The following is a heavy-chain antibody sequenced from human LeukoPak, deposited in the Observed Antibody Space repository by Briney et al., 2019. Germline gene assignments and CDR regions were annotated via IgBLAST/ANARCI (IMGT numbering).Heavy chain of an antibody. CDR3: ARADLDDYFDY. CDR1: GFTFSSYA. CDR2: ISYDGSNK. J-gene: IGHJ4*02. Sequence: PGKSLGLSCAASGFTFSSYAMHWVRQAPGKGLEWVAVISYDGSNKYYADSVKGRFTISRDNSKNTLYLQMNSLRAEDTAVYYCARADLDDYFDYWGQGTLVTVSS. V-gene: IGHV3-30*01.